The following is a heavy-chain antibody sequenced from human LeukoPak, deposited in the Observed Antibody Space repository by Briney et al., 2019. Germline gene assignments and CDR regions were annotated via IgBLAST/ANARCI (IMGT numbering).Heavy chain of an antibody. J-gene: IGHJ4*02. V-gene: IGHV1-2*02. D-gene: IGHD1-26*01. CDR1: GYTFTGYY. CDR2: INPNSGGT. CDR3: ARVPPGIVGAIDY. Sequence: ASVKVSCKASGYTFTGYYMHWVRQAPGQGLEWMGWINPNSGGTNYAQKFQGRVTMTRDTSISTAYMELSRLRSDDTAVYYCARVPPGIVGAIDYWGQGTLVTVSS.